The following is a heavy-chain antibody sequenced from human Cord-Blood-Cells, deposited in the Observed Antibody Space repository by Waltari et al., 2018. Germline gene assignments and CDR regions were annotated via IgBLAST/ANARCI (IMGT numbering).Heavy chain of an antibody. CDR3: ARASSLYCSSTSCYDAFDI. J-gene: IGHJ3*02. CDR1: GGSFSGYY. Sequence: QVQLQQWGAGLLKPSETLSLTCAVYGGSFSGYYWSWIRQPPGKGPEWIGEINHSGSTNYNPSLKSRVTISVDTSKNQFSLKLSSVTAADTAVYYCARASSLYCSSTSCYDAFDIWGQGTMVTVSS. V-gene: IGHV4-34*01. CDR2: INHSGST. D-gene: IGHD2-2*01.